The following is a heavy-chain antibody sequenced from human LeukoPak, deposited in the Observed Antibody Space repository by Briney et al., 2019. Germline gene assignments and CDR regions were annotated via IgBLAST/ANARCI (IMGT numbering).Heavy chain of an antibody. Sequence: GGSLRLFCGVPGFTFSSYRMNWLRQAPGKGLEGVASIKYDAGEKSYVDSVKGRFTISRDNAKNSLYLQMSSLRPADTAVYYCARDGTAAGLYFDLWGQGTLVTVSS. CDR1: GFTFSSYR. CDR2: IKYDAGEK. V-gene: IGHV3-7*01. J-gene: IGHJ4*01. D-gene: IGHD6-13*01. CDR3: ARDGTAAGLYFDL.